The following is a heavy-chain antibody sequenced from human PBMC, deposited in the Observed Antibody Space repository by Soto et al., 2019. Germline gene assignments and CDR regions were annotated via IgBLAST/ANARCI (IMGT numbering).Heavy chain of an antibody. D-gene: IGHD6-13*01. CDR3: ARPRSSSRNYYGMDV. CDR1: GYSFTSYW. Sequence: GESLKISCEGSGYSFTSYWIGWVRQMPGKGLESMGIIYPGDSDTRYSPSFQGQVTISADKSISTAYLQWSSLKASDTAMYYCARPRSSSRNYYGMDVWGQGTTVTV. V-gene: IGHV5-51*01. CDR2: IYPGDSDT. J-gene: IGHJ6*02.